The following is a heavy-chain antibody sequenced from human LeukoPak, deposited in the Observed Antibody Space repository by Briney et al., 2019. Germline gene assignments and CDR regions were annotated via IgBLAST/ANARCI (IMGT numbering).Heavy chain of an antibody. J-gene: IGHJ4*02. CDR1: GFTFTCYY. V-gene: IGHV1-46*01. D-gene: IGHD1-14*01. CDR3: ARSKDNRGYDVRHLDY. CDR2: INPNGGHT. Sequence: ASVKVSCKTAGFTFTCYYMHWVRQAPGQGLEWMGMINPNGGHTDYAQNFQGRVTMTRDMSTSMVYMELSSLRSEDTAVFYCARSKDNRGYDVRHLDYWGQGTLVTVSS.